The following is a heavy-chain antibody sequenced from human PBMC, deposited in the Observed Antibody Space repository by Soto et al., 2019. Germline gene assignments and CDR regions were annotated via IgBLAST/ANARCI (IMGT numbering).Heavy chain of an antibody. CDR1: GFTFSSYW. J-gene: IGHJ6*02. CDR3: AREAAGKRLYYYYGMDV. D-gene: IGHD6-13*01. V-gene: IGHV3-7*05. Sequence: GGSLRLSCAASGFTFSSYWMSWVRQAPGKGLEWVANIKQDGSEKYYVDSVKGRFTISRDNAKNSLYLQMNSLRAEDTAVYYFAREAAGKRLYYYYGMDVWGQGTTVTVSS. CDR2: IKQDGSEK.